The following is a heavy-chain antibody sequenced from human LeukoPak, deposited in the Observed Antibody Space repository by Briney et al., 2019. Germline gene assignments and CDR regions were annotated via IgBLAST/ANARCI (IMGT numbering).Heavy chain of an antibody. D-gene: IGHD2-2*01. Sequence: SETLSLTCAVSGGSISSSNWWSWVRQPPGKGLEWIGEIYHSGSTNYNPSLKSRVTISVDTSKNQFSLKLSSVTAADTAVYYCARQRYCSSTSCRYSNWFDPWGQGTLVTVSS. CDR3: ARQRYCSSTSCRYSNWFDP. CDR2: IYHSGST. CDR1: GGSISSSNW. J-gene: IGHJ5*02. V-gene: IGHV4-4*02.